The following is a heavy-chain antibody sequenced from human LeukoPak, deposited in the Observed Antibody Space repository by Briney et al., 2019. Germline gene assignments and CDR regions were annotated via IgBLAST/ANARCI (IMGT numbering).Heavy chain of an antibody. V-gene: IGHV1-2*02. CDR3: AREETTVTYYYYYFYMDV. D-gene: IGHD4-17*01. CDR2: IIPNSGGT. J-gene: IGHJ6*03. Sequence: GASVKVSCKGSGYTFTGYYMHWVRQPPGQGLEWMGWIIPNSGGTNYAQQFQGRVTMTRDTSISTAYMELSRLRSDDTAVCYCAREETTVTYYYYYFYMDVWGKGTTVTVSS. CDR1: GYTFTGYY.